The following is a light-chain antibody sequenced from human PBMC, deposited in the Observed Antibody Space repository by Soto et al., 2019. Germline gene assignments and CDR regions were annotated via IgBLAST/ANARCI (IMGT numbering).Light chain of an antibody. V-gene: IGKV1-5*03. CDR1: ESIYSW. CDR3: QKYNINSRT. CDR2: KTS. J-gene: IGKJ1*01. Sequence: IQMTQSPSTLSASVGDTVTIICRASESIYSWLAWYKQIPGKAPQLLMYKTSTLQSGVPSRFSGSGSGAEYTLTISSLQPDDFATYYCQKYNINSRTFGQGTRVENK.